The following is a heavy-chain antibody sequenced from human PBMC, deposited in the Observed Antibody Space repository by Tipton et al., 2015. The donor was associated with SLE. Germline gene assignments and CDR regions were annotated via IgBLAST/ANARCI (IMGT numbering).Heavy chain of an antibody. Sequence: LRLSCSVSGASISNGGYYWSWIRQHPVKGLEWVGHISFRGSTSYNPSLKRRVTISEDTSKNQFSLRLNSVTAADTAVYFCARGGVGGYDYFDFWGQGTPVTVPS. V-gene: IGHV4-31*03. CDR1: GASISNGGYY. D-gene: IGHD5-12*01. CDR2: ISFRGST. CDR3: ARGGVGGYDYFDF. J-gene: IGHJ4*02.